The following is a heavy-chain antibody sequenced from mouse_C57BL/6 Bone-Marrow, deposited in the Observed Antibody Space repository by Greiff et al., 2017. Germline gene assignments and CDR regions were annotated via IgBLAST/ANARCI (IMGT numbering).Heavy chain of an antibody. Sequence: EVKLMESGGGLVKPGGSLKLSCAASGFTFSSYAMSWVRQTPEKRLEWVATISDGGSYTYYPDNVKGRFTISRDNAKNNLYLQMSHLKSEDTAMYYCARDYDGYYYAMDYWGQGTSVTVSS. J-gene: IGHJ4*01. V-gene: IGHV5-4*01. D-gene: IGHD2-3*01. CDR3: ARDYDGYYYAMDY. CDR1: GFTFSSYA. CDR2: ISDGGSYT.